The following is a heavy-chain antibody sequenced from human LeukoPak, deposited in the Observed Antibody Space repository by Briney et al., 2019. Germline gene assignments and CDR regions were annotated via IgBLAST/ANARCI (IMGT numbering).Heavy chain of an antibody. CDR3: AREPFWSGYLGGMDV. D-gene: IGHD3-3*01. V-gene: IGHV4-59*01. CDR1: GGSISSYY. Sequence: TSGTLSLTCTVSGGSISSYYWSWIRQPPGKGLEWIGYIYYSGSTNYNPSLKSRVTISVDTSKNQFSLKLSSVTAADTAVYYCAREPFWSGYLGGMDVWGQGTTVTVSS. J-gene: IGHJ6*02. CDR2: IYYSGST.